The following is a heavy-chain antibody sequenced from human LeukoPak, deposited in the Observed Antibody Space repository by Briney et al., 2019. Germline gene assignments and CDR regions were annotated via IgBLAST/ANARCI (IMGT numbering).Heavy chain of an antibody. Sequence: SQTLSLTCTVSGGSISSGSYYWSWIRQPTGKGLEWIGRIYTSGSTNYNPSHESRVTISVDTSKNQFSLKLSSVTAADTAVYYCARGDYYDSSGYLGGNGAFDIWGQGTMVTVSS. CDR1: GGSISSGSYY. CDR3: ARGDYYDSSGYLGGNGAFDI. D-gene: IGHD3-22*01. J-gene: IGHJ3*02. CDR2: IYTSGST. V-gene: IGHV4-61*02.